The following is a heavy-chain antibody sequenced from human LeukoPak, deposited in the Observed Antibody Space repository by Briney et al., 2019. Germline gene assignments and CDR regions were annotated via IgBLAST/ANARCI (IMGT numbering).Heavy chain of an antibody. J-gene: IGHJ3*02. CDR1: GYTFTSYG. CDR3: ARDPLDYYDSSGYYFTGAFDI. V-gene: IGHV1-18*01. CDR2: ISAYNGNT. Sequence: ASVKLSCKASGYTFTSYGISWVRHAPGQGLEWMGWISAYNGNTNYAQKLQGRVTMTTDTSKSTAYMELRSPRSDDTAVYYCARDPLDYYDSSGYYFTGAFDIWGQGTMVTVSS. D-gene: IGHD3-22*01.